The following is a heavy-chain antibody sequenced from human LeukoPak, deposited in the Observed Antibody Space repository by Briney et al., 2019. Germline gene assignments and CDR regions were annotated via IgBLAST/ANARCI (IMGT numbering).Heavy chain of an antibody. J-gene: IGHJ4*02. Sequence: PGGSLSLSCAASACTFNNYAMSWVRQAPGKGLEWVSGIFGSGGTTYYADSVKGRFTSSRDNSKNTVYLQMHSLRAEDTAVYYCAHNKSGSYKFVYWGQGTMVTVSS. CDR3: AHNKSGSYKFVY. V-gene: IGHV3-23*01. D-gene: IGHD1-26*01. CDR1: ACTFNNYA. CDR2: IFGSGGTT.